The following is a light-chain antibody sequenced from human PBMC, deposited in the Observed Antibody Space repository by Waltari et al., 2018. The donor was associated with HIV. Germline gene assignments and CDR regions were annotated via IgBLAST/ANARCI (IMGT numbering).Light chain of an antibody. CDR3: CSYAGNFIYV. CDR1: SRDIGIYNY. V-gene: IGLV2-11*01. CDR2: EVT. Sequence: QSALTQPRSVSGSPGHSVTISCTGTSRDIGIYNYVSWYQQHPGKAPKLLISEVTRRPSGVPDRFSGSKSGNTAALTISGRQADDEADYYCCSYAGNFIYVFGTGTKVTVL. J-gene: IGLJ1*01.